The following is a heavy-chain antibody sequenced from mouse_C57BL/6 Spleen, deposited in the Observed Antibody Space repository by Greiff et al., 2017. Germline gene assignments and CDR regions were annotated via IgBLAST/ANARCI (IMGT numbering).Heavy chain of an antibody. Sequence: EVKLMESGGGLVKPGGSLKLSCAASGFTFSSYAMSWVRQTPEKRLEWVATISDGGSYTYYPDNVKGRFTISRDNAKNNLYLQMSHLKSEDTAMYYCARDQDDGYSPWFAYWGQGTLVTVSA. CDR3: ARDQDDGYSPWFAY. CDR2: ISDGGSYT. J-gene: IGHJ3*01. V-gene: IGHV5-4*01. D-gene: IGHD2-3*01. CDR1: GFTFSSYA.